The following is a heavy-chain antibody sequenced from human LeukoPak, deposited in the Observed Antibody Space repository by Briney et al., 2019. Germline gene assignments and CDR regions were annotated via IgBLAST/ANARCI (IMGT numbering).Heavy chain of an antibody. CDR1: GYTFTTYD. CDR2: MNPNSGNT. J-gene: IGHJ4*02. Sequence: GASVKVSCKASGYTFTTYDINGVRQATGQGLEWMGWMNPNSGNTGYAQKFQGRVTMTRNTSISTAFMELSGLRSEDTAVYFCARRNTAMVAGLDYWGQGSLVTVSS. V-gene: IGHV1-8*01. D-gene: IGHD5-18*01. CDR3: ARRNTAMVAGLDY.